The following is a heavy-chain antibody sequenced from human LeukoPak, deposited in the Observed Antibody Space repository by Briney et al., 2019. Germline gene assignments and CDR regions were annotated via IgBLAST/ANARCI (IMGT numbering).Heavy chain of an antibody. D-gene: IGHD5-18*01. Sequence: GALRLSCAVSGFTFHDYAIHWVRQAPGKGLEWLSLITWDGSVTHYADSVKGRFTVSRDNGRNSLYLQMSSLRPEDTALHYCAKDRLGYTYGYIDYWGQGTLVTVSS. V-gene: IGHV3-43D*03. J-gene: IGHJ4*02. CDR1: GFTFHDYA. CDR2: ITWDGSVT. CDR3: AKDRLGYTYGYIDY.